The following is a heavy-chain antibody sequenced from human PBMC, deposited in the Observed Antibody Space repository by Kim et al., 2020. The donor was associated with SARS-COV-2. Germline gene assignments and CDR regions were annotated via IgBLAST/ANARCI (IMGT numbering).Heavy chain of an antibody. D-gene: IGHD2-15*01. CDR2: INAGNGNT. J-gene: IGHJ4*02. CDR1: GYTFTSYG. CDR3: SRRYCSGSICQGLDY. V-gene: IGHV1-3*01. Sequence: ASVKVSCKASGYTFTSYGIHWVRQAPGQRLEWRGWINAGNGNTKYSQKFQDRVTITRDTSASTAYMEMSSLRSEDTAVYYCSRRYCSGSICQGLDYWGQG.